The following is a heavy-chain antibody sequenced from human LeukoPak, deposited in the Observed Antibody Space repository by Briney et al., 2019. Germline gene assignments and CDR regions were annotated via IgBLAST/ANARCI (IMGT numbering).Heavy chain of an antibody. CDR3: ARGTYDSSGYYYGY. V-gene: IGHV1-8*01. CDR2: MNPNSGNT. CDR1: GYTFTSYD. Sequence: ASVKISCKASGYTFTSYDINWVRQATGQGLEWMGWMNPNSGNTGYAQKFQGRVTMTRNTSISTAYMELSSLRSEDTAVYYCARGTYDSSGYYYGYWGQGTLVTVSS. J-gene: IGHJ4*02. D-gene: IGHD3-22*01.